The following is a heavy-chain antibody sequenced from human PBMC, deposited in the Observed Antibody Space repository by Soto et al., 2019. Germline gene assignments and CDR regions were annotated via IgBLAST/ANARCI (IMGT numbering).Heavy chain of an antibody. Sequence: SETLSLTCAVSGYSISSGNYWAWIRQPPGRGLEWIGSLYHIGSTHYNTSLKSRVTISVNTSKNHFSLELSSVTAADTAIYYCRSSTSCYDESCVDVWGQGTMVTVSS. V-gene: IGHV4-38-2*01. CDR3: RSSTSCYDESCVDV. CDR1: GYSISSGNY. D-gene: IGHD2-2*01. CDR2: LYHIGST. J-gene: IGHJ6*02.